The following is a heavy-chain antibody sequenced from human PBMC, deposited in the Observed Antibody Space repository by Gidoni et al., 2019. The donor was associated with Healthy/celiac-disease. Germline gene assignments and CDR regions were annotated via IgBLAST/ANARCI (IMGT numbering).Heavy chain of an antibody. J-gene: IGHJ4*02. Sequence: QVQPPESRPGLVKPSQTRSLTCTVSRGSISSRGYYCSWTRQHPGKGLEWSGYIYYSGGTYDNPSLKRRVTISVDTSKNQFSRKLSSVTAADTAVYYCARERLMGRGFDYWGQGTLVTVSS. CDR1: RGSISSRGYY. V-gene: IGHV4-31*03. CDR3: ARERLMGRGFDY. CDR2: IYYSGGT.